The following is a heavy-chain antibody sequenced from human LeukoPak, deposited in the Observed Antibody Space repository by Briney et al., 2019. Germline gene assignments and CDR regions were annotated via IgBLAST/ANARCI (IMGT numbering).Heavy chain of an antibody. J-gene: IGHJ5*02. D-gene: IGHD3-10*01. CDR1: GGSISSYY. Sequence: SETLSLTCTVFGGSISSYYWSWIRQPPGKGLEWIGYIYYSGSTNYNPSLKSRVTISVDTSKSQFSLNLSSVTAADTAVYYCARDSAHITMVRGVIIGSLNWFDPWGQGTLVTVSS. CDR2: IYYSGST. CDR3: ARDSAHITMVRGVIIGSLNWFDP. V-gene: IGHV4-59*01.